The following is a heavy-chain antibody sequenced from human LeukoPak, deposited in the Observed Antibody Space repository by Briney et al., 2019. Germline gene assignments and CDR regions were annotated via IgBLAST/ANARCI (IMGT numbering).Heavy chain of an antibody. CDR3: VHRQMGSSWYSFDY. D-gene: IGHD6-13*01. Sequence: ESGPALVKPTQTLTLTCTFSGFSLTTSGVAVSWIRQSPGKALEWLALIYWTDDKRYSPSLKSRLTITKDTPKNQVVLTMTNMDPVDTATYYCVHRQMGSSWYSFDYWGQGTTVTVSS. CDR1: GFSLTTSGVA. CDR2: IYWTDDK. V-gene: IGHV2-5*01. J-gene: IGHJ4*03.